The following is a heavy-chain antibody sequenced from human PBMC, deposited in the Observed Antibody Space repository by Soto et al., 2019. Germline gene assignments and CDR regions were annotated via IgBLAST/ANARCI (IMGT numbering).Heavy chain of an antibody. CDR3: ARDRFDWSSDP. CDR2: IIPILGIA. J-gene: IGHJ5*02. CDR1: GGTFSSYT. V-gene: IGHV1-69*08. Sequence: QVQLVQSGAEVKKPGSSVKVSCKASGGTFSSYTISWVRQAPGQGLEWMGRIIPILGIANYAQKFQGRVTITADKSTSTAYMELSSLRSEDTAVYSCARDRFDWSSDPWGQGTLVTVST. D-gene: IGHD3-9*01.